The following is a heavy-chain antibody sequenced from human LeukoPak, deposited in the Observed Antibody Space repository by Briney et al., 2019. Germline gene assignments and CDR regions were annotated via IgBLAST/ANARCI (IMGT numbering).Heavy chain of an antibody. CDR1: GGSISSYY. Sequence: SETLSLTCTVSGGSISSYYWSWIRQPPGKGLGWIGYIYYSGSTNYNPSLKSRVTISVDTSKNQFSLKLSSVTAADTAVYYCARNYVWGSYRSGRWFDPWGQGTLVTVSS. J-gene: IGHJ5*02. D-gene: IGHD3-16*02. CDR2: IYYSGST. V-gene: IGHV4-59*01. CDR3: ARNYVWGSYRSGRWFDP.